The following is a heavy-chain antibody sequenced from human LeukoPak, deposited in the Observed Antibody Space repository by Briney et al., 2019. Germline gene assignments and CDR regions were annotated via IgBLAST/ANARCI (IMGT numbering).Heavy chain of an antibody. CDR1: GGSFSGYY. J-gene: IGHJ5*02. V-gene: IGHV4-34*01. CDR2: INHSGST. CDR3: ARGTCSSTSCYDNWFDP. Sequence: SETMSLTCAVYGGSFSGYYWSWNRQPPGKGLEWIGEINHSGSTNYNPSLKSRVTISVDTSKNQFSLKLSSVTAADTAVYYCARGTCSSTSCYDNWFDPWGQGTLVTVSS. D-gene: IGHD2-2*01.